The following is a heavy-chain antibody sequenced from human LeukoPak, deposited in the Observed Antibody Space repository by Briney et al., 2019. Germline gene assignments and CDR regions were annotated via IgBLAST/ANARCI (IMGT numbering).Heavy chain of an antibody. CDR1: GGSFSGYY. CDR3: ARFGSSTWYKGASDI. CDR2: IVHSGNT. Sequence: SETLSLTCAVYGGSFSGYYWSWIRQPPGKGLEWIGEIVHSGNTKYNPSLKSRVTISVDTSKNQFSLNLTSVTAADTAVYYCARFGSSTWYKGASDIWGQGTMVTVSS. V-gene: IGHV4-34*12. D-gene: IGHD6-13*01. J-gene: IGHJ3*02.